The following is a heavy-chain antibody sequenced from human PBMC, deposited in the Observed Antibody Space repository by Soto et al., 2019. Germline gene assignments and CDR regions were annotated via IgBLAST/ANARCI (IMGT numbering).Heavy chain of an antibody. CDR1: GFTFEEHT. CDR3: TRVQKKYRTTSGVDFDS. J-gene: IGHJ4*02. Sequence: EVMLEESGGAVVQPGGSLRLSCVVSGFTFEEHTIHWVRQAPGKGLEWISLLSWDGGTTYYAESVKGRFTISRDSGTNSVFLQMDSLLSEDTALYYCTRVQKKYRTTSGVDFDSWGQGTQGTVSS. D-gene: IGHD5-12*01. V-gene: IGHV3-43*01. CDR2: LSWDGGTT.